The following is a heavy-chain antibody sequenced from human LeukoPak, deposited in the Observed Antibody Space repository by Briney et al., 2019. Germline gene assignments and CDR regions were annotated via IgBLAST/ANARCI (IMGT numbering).Heavy chain of an antibody. V-gene: IGHV3-74*01. Sequence: PGGSLRLSCAASGFTFSSYWMHWVRQAPGKGLVWVSRINSDGSSTSYADSVKGRFTISRDNAKNTLYLQMNSLRAEDTAVYYCAKGGSYLAYYYGMDVWGQGTTVTVSS. CDR3: AKGGSYLAYYYGMDV. CDR1: GFTFSSYW. CDR2: INSDGSST. D-gene: IGHD1-26*01. J-gene: IGHJ6*02.